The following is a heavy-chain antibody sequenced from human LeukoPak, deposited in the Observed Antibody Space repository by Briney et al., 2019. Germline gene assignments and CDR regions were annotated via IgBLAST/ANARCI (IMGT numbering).Heavy chain of an antibody. CDR2: INPNSGGT. D-gene: IGHD5-18*01. Sequence: GASVKVSCKASGYTFTGYYMHWVRQAPGQGLEWMGWINPNSGGTNYAQKFQGRVTMTRDTSISTAYMELSRLRSDDTAVYYCAREGGYSYGSLGMDVWGQGTTVTVSS. CDR3: AREGGYSYGSLGMDV. CDR1: GYTFTGYY. V-gene: IGHV1-2*02. J-gene: IGHJ6*02.